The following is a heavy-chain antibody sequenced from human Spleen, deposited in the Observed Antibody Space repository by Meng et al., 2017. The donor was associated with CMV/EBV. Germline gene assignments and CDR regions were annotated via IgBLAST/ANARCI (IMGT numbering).Heavy chain of an antibody. CDR1: DFTVSSNY. CDR3: ASFSGDYYGSGSSVSTGDAFDI. V-gene: IGHV3-53*01. J-gene: IGHJ3*02. D-gene: IGHD3-10*01. Sequence: GGSLRLSCAASDFTVSSNYMTWVRQAPGKGLEWVSVIYSGGSTYYADSVKGRFTISRDNSKNTLYLQMNSLRAEDTAVYYCASFSGDYYGSGSSVSTGDAFDIWGQGTMVTVSS. CDR2: IYSGGST.